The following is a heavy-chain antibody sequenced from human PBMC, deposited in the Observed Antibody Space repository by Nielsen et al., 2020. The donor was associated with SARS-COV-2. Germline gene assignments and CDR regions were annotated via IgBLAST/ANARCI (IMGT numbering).Heavy chain of an antibody. CDR3: VHLSPTGDFDL. CDR1: GFTFSSYA. CDR2: ISYDGSNK. D-gene: IGHD1-14*01. Sequence: GGSLRLSCAASGFTFSSYAMHWVRQAPGKGLEWVAVISYDGSNKYYADSVKGRFTISRDNSKNTLYLQMNSLRAEDTAVYYCVHLSPTGDFDLWGLGTLVTVSS. V-gene: IGHV3-30-3*01. J-gene: IGHJ4*02.